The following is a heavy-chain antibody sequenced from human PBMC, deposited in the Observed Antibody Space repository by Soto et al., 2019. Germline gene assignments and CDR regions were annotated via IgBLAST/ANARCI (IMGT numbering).Heavy chain of an antibody. CDR3: ARGLISGYYLYDAFGI. Sequence: PSETLSLTCAVSGGSISSDRAYYWSWIRQSPGKGLEWIAYIHYSGSTYYNSSLKSRVTMSVDTSKNQFSLKLSSVTAADTALYYCARGLISGYYLYDAFGIWGQGTMVTVSS. CDR1: GGSISSDRAYY. D-gene: IGHD3-22*01. V-gene: IGHV4-30-4*02. J-gene: IGHJ3*02. CDR2: IHYSGST.